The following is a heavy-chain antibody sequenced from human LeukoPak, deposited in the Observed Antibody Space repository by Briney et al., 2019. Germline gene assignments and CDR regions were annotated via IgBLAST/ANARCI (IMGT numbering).Heavy chain of an antibody. CDR3: ARGAVAEQSEYFQY. V-gene: IGHV1-2*02. J-gene: IGHJ1*01. CDR1: GYTFTGYY. D-gene: IGHD6-19*01. CDR2: INPNSRGT. Sequence: ASVKVSCKASGYTFTGYYIHWVRQAPGQGLEWVGWINPNSRGTNYAQKFQGRVTMTRDTSISTAYMEVSRLRSDDTAVYYCARGAVAEQSEYFQYWGQGTLVTVSS.